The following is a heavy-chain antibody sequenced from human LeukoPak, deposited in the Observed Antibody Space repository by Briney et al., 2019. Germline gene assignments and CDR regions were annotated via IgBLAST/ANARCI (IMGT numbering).Heavy chain of an antibody. CDR3: ARDHLEDYFDY. CDR2: ISGSSSYI. CDR1: GFTFSSYT. Sequence: GGSLRLSCAGTGFTFSSYTMNWVRQAAGKGLEWVSSISGSSSYIYNADSVKGRFSISRDNAKNSLYLQMNSLRAEDTAVYYCARDHLEDYFDYWGQGTLVTVSS. D-gene: IGHD5-24*01. V-gene: IGHV3-21*01. J-gene: IGHJ4*02.